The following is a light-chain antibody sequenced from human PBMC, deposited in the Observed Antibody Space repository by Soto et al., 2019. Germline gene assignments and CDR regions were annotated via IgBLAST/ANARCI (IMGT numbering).Light chain of an antibody. CDR3: CSYAGSYNVV. V-gene: IGLV2-11*01. J-gene: IGLJ2*01. CDR1: SSDVGGYNY. CDR2: DVS. Sequence: QSALTQPRSVSGSPGQSVTISCTGTSSDVGGYNYVSWYQQHPGKAPKPMIYDVSKRPSGVPDRFSGSKSGNTASLTISGLQAEDGADYYCCSYAGSYNVVFGGGTKLTVL.